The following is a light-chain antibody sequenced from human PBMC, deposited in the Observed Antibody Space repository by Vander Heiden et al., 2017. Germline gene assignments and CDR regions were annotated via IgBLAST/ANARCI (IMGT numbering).Light chain of an antibody. CDR2: RNN. J-gene: IGLJ3*02. CDR3: AAWDDSLSGRV. CDR1: SSNIGSNY. V-gene: IGLV1-47*01. Sequence: QSVLTPPPSASGTPGQRVTISCSGSSSNIGSNYVYWYLQFPGTAPKLLIYRNNQRPSGVPDRFSGSKSGTSASLAISGLRSEDEADYYCAAWDDSLSGRVFGGGTKLTVL.